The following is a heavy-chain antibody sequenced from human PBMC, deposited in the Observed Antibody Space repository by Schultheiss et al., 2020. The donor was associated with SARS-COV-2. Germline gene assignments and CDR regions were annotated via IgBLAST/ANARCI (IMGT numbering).Heavy chain of an antibody. V-gene: IGHV3-11*04. CDR1: GFTFSDYY. Sequence: GGSLRLSCAASGFTFSDYYMSWIRQAPGKGLEWVSYISSSGSTIYYADSVKGRFTISRDNAKNTLYLQMNSLRAEDTAVYYCAKGDWDCSSTSCYTLGWYFDLWGRGTLVTVSS. D-gene: IGHD2-2*02. CDR2: ISSSGSTI. J-gene: IGHJ2*01. CDR3: AKGDWDCSSTSCYTLGWYFDL.